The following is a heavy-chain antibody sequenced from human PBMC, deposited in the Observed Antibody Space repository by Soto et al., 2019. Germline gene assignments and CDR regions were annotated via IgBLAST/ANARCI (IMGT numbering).Heavy chain of an antibody. CDR2: IYHSGGT. V-gene: IGHV4-30-2*01. Sequence: PSETLSLTCAVSGGSISSGGYSWSWIRQPPGKGLEWIGYIYHSGGTYYNPSLKSRVTISVDRSKNQFSLKLSSVTAADTAVYYCARDSDYYGSLDPWGQGTLVTVSS. CDR1: GGSISSGGYS. CDR3: ARDSDYYGSLDP. J-gene: IGHJ5*02. D-gene: IGHD3-10*01.